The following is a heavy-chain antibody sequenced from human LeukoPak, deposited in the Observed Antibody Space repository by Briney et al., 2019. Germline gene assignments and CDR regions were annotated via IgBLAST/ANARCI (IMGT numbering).Heavy chain of an antibody. D-gene: IGHD5-18*01. J-gene: IGHJ4*02. Sequence: SETLSLTCTVSGGSISPYYWSWIRQPPGKGPEWIGHISHSGNTNYNASLKSRVTISVDTSKNQFSLKLSSVTAADTAVYYCARVGYSYGYDYWGQGTLVTVSS. V-gene: IGHV4-59*12. CDR1: GGSISPYY. CDR3: ARVGYSYGYDY. CDR2: ISHSGNT.